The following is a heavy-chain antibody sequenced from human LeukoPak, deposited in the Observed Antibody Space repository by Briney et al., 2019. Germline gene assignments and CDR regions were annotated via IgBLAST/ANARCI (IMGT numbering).Heavy chain of an antibody. Sequence: ASVKVSCKASGYTFTSYDINWVRQATGQGLEWMGWMNPNSGNTGYAQKFQGRVTMTRNTSISTAYMELSSLRSEDTAVYYCGARDRGVWYYDLWDAIFDPWGQGTLVTVSS. J-gene: IGHJ5*02. CDR2: MNPNSGNT. V-gene: IGHV1-8*01. CDR1: GYTFTSYD. D-gene: IGHD3-3*01. CDR3: GARDRGVWYYDLWDAIFDP.